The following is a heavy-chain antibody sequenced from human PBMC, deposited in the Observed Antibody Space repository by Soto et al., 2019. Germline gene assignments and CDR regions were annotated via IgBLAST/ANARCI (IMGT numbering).Heavy chain of an antibody. CDR1: GVSISDTSYY. CDR3: ARQGSY. CDR2: IYFNGNT. J-gene: IGHJ4*02. Sequence: QLQLTESGPGLVKPSEPLSLTCNVSGVSISDTSYYWGWIRQPPGKGLEWIGTIYFNGNTFYNPSLKSRLTISVDTSKNQFSLRLTSVTAADTAVYYCARQGSYWGQGTLVAVSS. V-gene: IGHV4-39*01.